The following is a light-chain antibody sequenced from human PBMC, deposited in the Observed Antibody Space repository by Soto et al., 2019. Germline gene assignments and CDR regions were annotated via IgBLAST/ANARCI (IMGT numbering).Light chain of an antibody. CDR2: DAS. CDR1: QDISNY. Sequence: IQMTQSPSSLSASVGDRVTITCQASQDISNYLNWYQQKPGKAPKLLIYDASTLETGVPSRFSGSGSGTDFTFTISSLQPADIATYYCQQYDNFPFTFGPGTKVDIK. J-gene: IGKJ3*01. V-gene: IGKV1-33*01. CDR3: QQYDNFPFT.